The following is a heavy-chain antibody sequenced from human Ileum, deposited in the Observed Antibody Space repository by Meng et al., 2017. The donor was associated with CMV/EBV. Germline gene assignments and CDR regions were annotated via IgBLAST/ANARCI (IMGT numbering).Heavy chain of an antibody. J-gene: IGHJ4*01. CDR2: IYSSGLT. Sequence: LSCFVSGGSLNNYYWSWIRQPPGKGLEWIGHIYSSGLTSYNFPLKSRVTISVDTSKNQFSLNLTSVTAADTAVYYCARHFSGWSYYFAHWGHG. V-gene: IGHV4-59*01. D-gene: IGHD6-19*01. CDR1: GGSLNNYY. CDR3: ARHFSGWSYYFAH.